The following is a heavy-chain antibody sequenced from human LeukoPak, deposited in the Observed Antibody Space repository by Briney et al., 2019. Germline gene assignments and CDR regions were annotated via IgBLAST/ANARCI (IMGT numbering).Heavy chain of an antibody. D-gene: IGHD1-26*01. J-gene: IGHJ4*02. Sequence: PGGSLRLSCAASGFTFSTYWMSWVRQAPGKGLEWVANIKQYGSETYYVDSVRGRFTISRDDAKSSLFLQMNSLRAEDTAVYYCANALGAHYFDSWGQGTLVTVSS. CDR1: GFTFSTYW. V-gene: IGHV3-7*05. CDR3: ANALGAHYFDS. CDR2: IKQYGSET.